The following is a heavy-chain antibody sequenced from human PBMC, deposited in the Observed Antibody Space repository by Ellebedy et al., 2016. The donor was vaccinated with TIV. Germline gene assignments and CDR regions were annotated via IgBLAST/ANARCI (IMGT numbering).Heavy chain of an antibody. V-gene: IGHV3-53*01. CDR2: IYSGGST. Sequence: GESLKISCAASGFTFSSYWMSWVRQAPGKGLEWVSVIYSGGSTYYADSVKGRFTISRDNSKNTVYLQMNSLRAEDTAVYYCARGVLSGYWGQGTLVTVSS. CDR3: ARGVLSGY. CDR1: GFTFSSYW. D-gene: IGHD2/OR15-2a*01. J-gene: IGHJ4*02.